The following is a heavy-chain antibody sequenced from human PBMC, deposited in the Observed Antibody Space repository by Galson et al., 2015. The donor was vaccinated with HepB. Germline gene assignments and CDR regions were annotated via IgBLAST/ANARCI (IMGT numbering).Heavy chain of an antibody. CDR1: GFTFSKYD. CDR3: ARATMIQGVPDS. D-gene: IGHD3-10*01. Sequence: SLRLSCAASGFTFSKYDMHWVRQPPGKSPEWVSVLEPAGETYYTGSVKGRFTISRDGANNILSLQMNNLRVGDTAVYYCARATMIQGVPDSWGQGTLVTVSS. V-gene: IGHV3-13*01. J-gene: IGHJ5*02. CDR2: LEPAGET.